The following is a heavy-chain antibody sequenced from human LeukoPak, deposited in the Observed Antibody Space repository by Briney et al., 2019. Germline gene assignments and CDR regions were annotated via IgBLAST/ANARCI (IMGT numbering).Heavy chain of an antibody. D-gene: IGHD3-10*01. V-gene: IGHV3-23*01. Sequence: GGSLRLSCAASGFTFSSYAMSWVRQAPGKGLEWVSAISGSGGSTYYADSVKGRFTISRDNSKNTLYLQMNSLRAEDTAVYYCAKGLSLSRGSGLDYWGQGTLVTVSS. CDR3: AKGLSLSRGSGLDY. CDR1: GFTFSSYA. J-gene: IGHJ4*02. CDR2: ISGSGGST.